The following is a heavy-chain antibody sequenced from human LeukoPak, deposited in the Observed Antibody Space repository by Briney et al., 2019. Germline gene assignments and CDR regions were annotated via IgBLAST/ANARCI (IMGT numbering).Heavy chain of an antibody. Sequence: GGSLRLSCAASGFTFSSYGMHWVRQAPGKGLEWVAVISYDGSNKYYADSVKGRFTISRDNSKNTLYLQMNSLRAEDTAVYYCARAAAGTNFDYWGQGTLVTVSS. J-gene: IGHJ4*02. V-gene: IGHV3-30*03. CDR3: ARAAAGTNFDY. D-gene: IGHD6-13*01. CDR2: ISYDGSNK. CDR1: GFTFSSYG.